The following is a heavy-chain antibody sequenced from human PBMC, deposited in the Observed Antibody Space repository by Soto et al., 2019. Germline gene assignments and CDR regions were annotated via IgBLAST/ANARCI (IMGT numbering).Heavy chain of an antibody. V-gene: IGHV3-33*01. J-gene: IGHJ6*02. D-gene: IGHD4-17*01. CDR3: ARDLGDYGDDQNYYYYGMDV. CDR2: IWYDGSNK. CDR1: GFTFSSYG. Sequence: PGGSLRLSCAASGFTFSSYGMHWVRQAPGKGLEWVAVIWYDGSNKYYADSVKGRFTISRDNSKNTLYLQMNSLRAEDTAVYYCARDLGDYGDDQNYYYYGMDVWGQGTTVTVSS.